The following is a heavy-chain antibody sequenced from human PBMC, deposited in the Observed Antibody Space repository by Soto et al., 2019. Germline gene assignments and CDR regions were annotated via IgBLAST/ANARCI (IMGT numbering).Heavy chain of an antibody. CDR1: GGSISSSSYY. D-gene: IGHD5-12*01. V-gene: IGHV4-39*01. CDR2: IYYSGST. CDR3: ARRHWAGYEAESHFDY. J-gene: IGHJ4*02. Sequence: QLQLQESGPGLGKPSETLSLTCTVSGGSISSSSYYWGWIRQPPGRGREGLGSIYYSGSTYYNPSRKSRGTISVATSKNQVAPKLCSVTAADTAVYYCARRHWAGYEAESHFDYWGQGTLVTVSS.